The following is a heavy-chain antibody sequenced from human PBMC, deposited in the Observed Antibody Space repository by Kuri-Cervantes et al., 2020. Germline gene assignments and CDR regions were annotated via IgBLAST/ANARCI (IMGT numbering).Heavy chain of an antibody. J-gene: IGHJ6*02. CDR2: INGSGGST. D-gene: IGHD6-19*01. CDR1: GFTFSSYA. CDR3: ARIAVARSGMDV. V-gene: IGHV3-23*01. Sequence: GESLKISCAASGFTFSSYAMSWVRQAPGKGLEWVSAINGSGGSTYYADSVKGRFTISRDNSKNTLYLQMNSLRDEDTAVYYCARIAVARSGMDVWGQGTTVTVSS.